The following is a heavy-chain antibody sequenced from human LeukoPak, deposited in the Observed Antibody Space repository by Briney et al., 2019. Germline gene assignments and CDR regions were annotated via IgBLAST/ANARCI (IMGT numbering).Heavy chain of an antibody. V-gene: IGHV7-4-1*02. Sequence: ASVKVSCKASGYPFTSYGISWVRQAPGQGLEWMGWINTNTGNPTYAQGFTGRFVFSLDTSVSTAYLQISSLKAEDTAVYYCAREVFGYYDSSGYYYYYYGMDVWGQGTTVTVSS. CDR1: GYPFTSYG. CDR2: INTNTGNP. D-gene: IGHD3-22*01. J-gene: IGHJ6*02. CDR3: AREVFGYYDSSGYYYYYYGMDV.